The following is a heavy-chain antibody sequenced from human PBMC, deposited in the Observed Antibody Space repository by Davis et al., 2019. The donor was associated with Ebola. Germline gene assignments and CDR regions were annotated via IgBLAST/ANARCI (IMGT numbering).Heavy chain of an antibody. CDR3: ARDRGAARGYMDV. CDR1: GFTFSSYW. D-gene: IGHD3-10*01. CDR2: IKQDGSEK. Sequence: PGGSLRLSCAASGFTFSSYWMSWVRQAPGKGLEWVANIKQDGSEKYYVDSVKGRFTISRDNAKNSLYLQMNSLRAEDTAVYYCARDRGAARGYMDVWGKGTTVTVSS. V-gene: IGHV3-7*01. J-gene: IGHJ6*03.